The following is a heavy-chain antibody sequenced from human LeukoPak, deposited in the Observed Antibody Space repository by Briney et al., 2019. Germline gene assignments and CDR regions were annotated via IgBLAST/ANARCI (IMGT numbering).Heavy chain of an antibody. V-gene: IGHV3-74*01. CDR1: GFTFSIPW. D-gene: IGHD4-23*01. CDR2: INVDGTST. Sequence: PGGSLRLSCAASGFTFSIPWMHWVRRVPGEGLVWVSRINVDGTSTRYADSVKGRFTISRDNAENTVVLQLDSLRAEDTGVYYCSTSRSGGNSGLPDYWGQGTLVTVSS. CDR3: STSRSGGNSGLPDY. J-gene: IGHJ4*02.